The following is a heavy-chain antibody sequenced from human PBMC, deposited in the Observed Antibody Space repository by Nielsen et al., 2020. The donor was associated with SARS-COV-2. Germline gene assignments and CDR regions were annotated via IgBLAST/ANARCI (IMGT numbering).Heavy chain of an antibody. V-gene: IGHV3-30*03. CDR2: ISYDGSNK. Sequence: GESLKISCAASGFTFSSYGMHWVRQAPGKGLEWVAVISYDGSNKYYADSVKGRFTISRDNSKNTLYLQMNSLRAEDTAVYYCARDLAWYYYGSPIYYGMDVWGQGTTVTVSS. CDR3: ARDLAWYYYGSPIYYGMDV. CDR1: GFTFSSYG. D-gene: IGHD3-10*01. J-gene: IGHJ6*02.